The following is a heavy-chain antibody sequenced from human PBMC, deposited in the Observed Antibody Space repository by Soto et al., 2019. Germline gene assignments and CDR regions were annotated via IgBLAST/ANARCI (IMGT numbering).Heavy chain of an antibody. V-gene: IGHV3-9*01. CDR2: VSWNSGTM. D-gene: IGHD2-2*01. CDR3: AKGFCSSTRCLTYADMDV. J-gene: IGHJ6*03. Sequence: EVQLVESGGGLVQPGRSLRLSCAASGFSFDEYAMHWVRQAPGKGLEWVSGVSWNSGTMGYGDSVRGRFAISRDNAKNSLYLQMNSLTTEDTALYYCAKGFCSSTRCLTYADMDVWGKGTTVTVSS. CDR1: GFSFDEYA.